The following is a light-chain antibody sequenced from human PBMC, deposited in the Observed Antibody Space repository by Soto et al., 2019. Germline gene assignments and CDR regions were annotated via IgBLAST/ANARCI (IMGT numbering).Light chain of an antibody. Sequence: DIQMTQSPSSLSASVGDRVTITCRASQSIRYWVAWYQHKPGKAPKLLIYDASTLESGVPTRFSGSGSGTEFTLNICSLHPDDFATYYCQQYNILSTFGQGTKVDI. CDR2: DAS. J-gene: IGKJ1*01. V-gene: IGKV1-5*01. CDR1: QSIRYW. CDR3: QQYNILST.